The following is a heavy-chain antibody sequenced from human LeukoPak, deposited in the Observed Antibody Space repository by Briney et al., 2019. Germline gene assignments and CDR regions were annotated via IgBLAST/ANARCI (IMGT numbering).Heavy chain of an antibody. CDR3: ATECGGGDCYNSDAFDI. V-gene: IGHV1-24*01. Sequence: ASVKVSCKVSGYTLTELSMHWVRQAPGKGLEWMGGFDPEDGETIYAQKFQGRVTMTEDTSTDTAYMELSSLRSEDTAVYYCATECGGGDCYNSDAFDIWGQGTTVTVSS. D-gene: IGHD2-21*01. CDR1: GYTLTELS. J-gene: IGHJ3*02. CDR2: FDPEDGET.